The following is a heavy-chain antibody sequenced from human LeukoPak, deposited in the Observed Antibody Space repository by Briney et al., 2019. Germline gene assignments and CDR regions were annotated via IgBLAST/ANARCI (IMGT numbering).Heavy chain of an antibody. V-gene: IGHV3-53*01. CDR2: TYTGGNS. J-gene: IGHJ4*02. Sequence: GGSLRLSCAASGFTVSSIHMVWVRQAPGKGLEWVSVTYTGGNSYYADSVKGRFIISRDISKNTLYLQMNSLRAEDTAVYYCARRAAAGTIFDYWGQGTLVTVSS. D-gene: IGHD6-13*01. CDR1: GFTVSSIH. CDR3: ARRAAAGTIFDY.